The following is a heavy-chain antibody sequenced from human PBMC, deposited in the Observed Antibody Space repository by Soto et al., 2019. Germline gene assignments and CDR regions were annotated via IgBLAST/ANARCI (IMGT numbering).Heavy chain of an antibody. J-gene: IGHJ4*01. V-gene: IGHV4-4*07. CDR3: AREGSYTAYNFAHGIQLWSFDF. Sequence: SETLSLTCAVSGYSISSGYYWGWIRQPDGKGLEWIGRIFSSGSTSFNPSLESRVAMSVDTSKNHFSLNLSSVSAADMAVYYCAREGSYTAYNFAHGIQLWSFDFWGHGALVTVPQ. CDR1: GYSISSGYY. D-gene: IGHD5-18*01. CDR2: IFSSGST.